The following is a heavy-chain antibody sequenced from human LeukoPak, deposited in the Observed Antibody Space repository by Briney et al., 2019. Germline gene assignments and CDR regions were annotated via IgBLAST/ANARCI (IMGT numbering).Heavy chain of an antibody. Sequence: GGSLRLSCAASGFTFSVYDMSWLRQPPGKGLEWVSTISANSGTTSYAASVRGRFTISRDNSKNALYLQLNTLRADDTATYYCAKPISGGLAVTADWFHPWGQGTLVVVSS. V-gene: IGHV3-23*01. J-gene: IGHJ5*01. CDR2: ISANSGTT. CDR3: AKPISGGLAVTADWFHP. CDR1: GFTFSVYD. D-gene: IGHD6-19*01.